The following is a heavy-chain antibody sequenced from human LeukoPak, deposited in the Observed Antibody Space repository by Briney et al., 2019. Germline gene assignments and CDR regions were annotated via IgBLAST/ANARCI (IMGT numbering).Heavy chain of an antibody. V-gene: IGHV4-59*01. Sequence: SETLSLTCTVSGGSISSYYWSWIRQPPGKGLEWIGYIYNNGSTNYNPSLKSRVTISLDTSKNQFSLKLSSVTAADTAVYYCARAPGYCGGSSCYFFDYWGQGTLVTVSS. J-gene: IGHJ4*02. D-gene: IGHD2-15*01. CDR1: GGSISSYY. CDR3: ARAPGYCGGSSCYFFDY. CDR2: IYNNGST.